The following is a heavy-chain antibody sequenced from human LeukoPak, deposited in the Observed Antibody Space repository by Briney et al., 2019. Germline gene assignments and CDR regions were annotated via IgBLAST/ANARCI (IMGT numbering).Heavy chain of an antibody. CDR3: ARSRDDYNYYFLV. Sequence: PSETLSLTCAVYGGSFSGYYWSWIRQPPGKGLEWIGEINHSGSTNYNPSLKSRVTISVDTSKNQFSLKLSSVTAADTAVYYCARSRDDYNYYFLVWGQGTLVTVSS. V-gene: IGHV4-34*01. CDR2: INHSGST. J-gene: IGHJ4*02. CDR1: GGSFSGYY. D-gene: IGHD5-24*01.